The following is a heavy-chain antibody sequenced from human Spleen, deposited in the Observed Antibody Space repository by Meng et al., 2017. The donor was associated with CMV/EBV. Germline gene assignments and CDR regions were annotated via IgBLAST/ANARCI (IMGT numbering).Heavy chain of an antibody. Sequence: SNGAVSSRTNYWGWVRQPPGKGLELIGYIYYDGSTNYHPSLKGRVIISVDTSKNLFSLRLTSVTAADTAVYYCATYDFWSGFNRFDTWGQGTLVTVSS. CDR2: IYYDGST. D-gene: IGHD3-3*01. J-gene: IGHJ5*02. V-gene: IGHV4-61*01. CDR1: NGAVSSRTNY. CDR3: ATYDFWSGFNRFDT.